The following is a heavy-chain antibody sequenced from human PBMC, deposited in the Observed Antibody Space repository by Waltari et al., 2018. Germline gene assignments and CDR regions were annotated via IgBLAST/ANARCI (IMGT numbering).Heavy chain of an antibody. CDR2: ISGNGGVT. V-gene: IGHV3-23*01. J-gene: IGHJ4*02. D-gene: IGHD3-22*01. Sequence: EVQLLESGGDLVQPGGSLRLSCVASGFTFWGYAMAWVRQAAGKGLEWVSGISGNGGVTYYADSVKGRFTISRHNAKNTVYLQMNSLRVEDTAIYFCTKRDYYDEKSIFPLFEYWGQGALVTVSS. CDR1: GFTFWGYA. CDR3: TKRDYYDEKSIFPLFEY.